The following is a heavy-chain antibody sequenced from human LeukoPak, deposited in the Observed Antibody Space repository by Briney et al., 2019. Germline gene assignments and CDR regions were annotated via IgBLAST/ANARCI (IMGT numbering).Heavy chain of an antibody. Sequence: SETLSLTCAVYGGSFSGYYWSWIRQPPGKGLEWIGEINHSGRTNYNPSLKSRVTISVDTSKNQFSLKLSSVTAADTAVYYCARVRGNRGKYFDYWGQGTLVTVSS. V-gene: IGHV4-34*01. CDR2: INHSGRT. CDR3: ARVRGNRGKYFDY. J-gene: IGHJ4*02. D-gene: IGHD3-16*01. CDR1: GGSFSGYY.